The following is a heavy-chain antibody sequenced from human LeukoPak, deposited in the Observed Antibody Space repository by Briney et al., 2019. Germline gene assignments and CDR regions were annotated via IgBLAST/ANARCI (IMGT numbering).Heavy chain of an antibody. CDR2: TNGDGSST. Sequence: PGGSLRLSCAAPGFPFSSYWMHWVRQVPGKGLVWVSRTNGDGSSTSCADSVKGRFTISRDNAKNTLYLQMNGLRAEDTAVYYCARDGDSSGYYVNFDYWGQGTLVTVSS. J-gene: IGHJ4*02. V-gene: IGHV3-74*01. CDR3: ARDGDSSGYYVNFDY. D-gene: IGHD3-22*01. CDR1: GFPFSSYW.